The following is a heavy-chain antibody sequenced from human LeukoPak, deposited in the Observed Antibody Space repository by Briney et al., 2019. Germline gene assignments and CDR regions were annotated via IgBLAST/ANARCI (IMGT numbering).Heavy chain of an antibody. J-gene: IGHJ6*02. CDR2: MNPNSGNT. V-gene: IGHV1-8*02. D-gene: IGHD6-13*01. CDR3: ARGAAANYYYYGMDV. Sequence: ASVKVSCKASGYTFTGYYMHWVRQATGQGLEWMGWMNPNSGNTGYAQKFQGRVTMTRNTSISTAYMELSSLRSEDTAVYYCARGAAANYYYYGMDVWGQGTTVTVSS. CDR1: GYTFTGYY.